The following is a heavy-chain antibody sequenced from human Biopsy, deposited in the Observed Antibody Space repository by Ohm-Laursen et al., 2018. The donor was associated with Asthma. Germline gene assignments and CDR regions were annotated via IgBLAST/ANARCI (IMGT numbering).Heavy chain of an antibody. Sequence: AASVKVSCKASGYTFIHFAIHWVHQAPGQRLEWMGWINAGDGNTKYSQKFQGRVTITRDTSASTAYMDLRSLRSEDTAMYYCARTYYDFLTGQVNDAFALWGQGTMVTVSS. CDR3: ARTYYDFLTGQVNDAFAL. CDR1: GYTFIHFA. D-gene: IGHD3-9*01. V-gene: IGHV1-3*01. CDR2: INAGDGNT. J-gene: IGHJ3*01.